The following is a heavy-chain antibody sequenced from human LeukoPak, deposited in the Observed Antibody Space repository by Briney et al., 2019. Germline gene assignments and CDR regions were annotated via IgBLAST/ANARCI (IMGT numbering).Heavy chain of an antibody. Sequence: GGSLRLSCAASGFTFSNAWMSWVRQAPGKGLEWVGRIKSKTDGGTTDYAAPVKGRFTISRDDSKNTLYLQMNSLRAEDTAVYYCAKGIQALGYCSGGSCYGGYYFDYWGQGTLVTVSS. J-gene: IGHJ4*02. D-gene: IGHD2-15*01. CDR1: GFTFSNAW. CDR2: IKSKTDGGTT. CDR3: AKGIQALGYCSGGSCYGGYYFDY. V-gene: IGHV3-15*01.